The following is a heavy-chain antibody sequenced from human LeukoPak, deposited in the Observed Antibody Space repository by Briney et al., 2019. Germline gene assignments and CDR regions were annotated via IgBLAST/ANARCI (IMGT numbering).Heavy chain of an antibody. Sequence: PSQTLSLTCTVSGGSISSGSYSWSWIRQPAGKGLEWIGRIYTSGSTNYNPSLKSRVTISVDTSKKQFSLKLSSVTAADTAVYYCARLNKPGWFDPWGQGTLVTVSS. CDR1: GGSISSGSYS. CDR3: ARLNKPGWFDP. J-gene: IGHJ5*02. D-gene: IGHD1-14*01. CDR2: IYTSGST. V-gene: IGHV4-61*02.